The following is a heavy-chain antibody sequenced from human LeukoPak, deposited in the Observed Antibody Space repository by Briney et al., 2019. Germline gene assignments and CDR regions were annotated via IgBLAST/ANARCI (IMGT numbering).Heavy chain of an antibody. CDR2: IYYSGST. V-gene: IGHV4-30-4*01. J-gene: IGHJ5*02. Sequence: SQTLSLTCTVSGGSISSGDYYWSWIRQPPGTGLEWIGYIYYSGSTYYNPSLKSRVTISVDTSKNQFSLKLSSVTAADTAVYYRARHNYDILTGDPINWFDPWGQGTLVTVSS. D-gene: IGHD3-9*01. CDR1: GGSISSGDYY. CDR3: ARHNYDILTGDPINWFDP.